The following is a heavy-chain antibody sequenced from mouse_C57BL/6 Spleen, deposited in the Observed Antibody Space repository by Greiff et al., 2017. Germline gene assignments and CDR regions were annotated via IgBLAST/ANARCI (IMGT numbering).Heavy chain of an antibody. CDR3: ARWGGNYEDY. CDR1: GFTFTDYY. Sequence: EVQLQESGGGLVQPGGSLSLSCAASGFTFTDYYMSWVRQPPGQALEWLGFIRNKANGYTTEYSASVKGRFTISRDNSQSILYLPMNALSAEDSASYYCARWGGNYEDYWGQGTTLTVSS. J-gene: IGHJ2*01. D-gene: IGHD2-1*01. V-gene: IGHV7-3*01. CDR2: IRNKANGYTT.